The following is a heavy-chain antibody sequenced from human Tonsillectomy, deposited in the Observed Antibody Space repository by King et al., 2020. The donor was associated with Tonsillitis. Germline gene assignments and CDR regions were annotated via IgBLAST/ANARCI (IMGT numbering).Heavy chain of an antibody. V-gene: IGHV3-30*02. CDR3: AKGEVGTLTYFDY. J-gene: IGHJ4*02. CDR1: GFTFTSYG. CDR2: IRYDGSEK. Sequence: VQLVESGGGVVQPGGSLRPSCAASGFTFTSYGMHWVRQAPGKGLEWVTFIRYDGSEKYYADSAKGRFTSPRDKSKNTLFLHIDSLSAEDTAVYYCAKGEVGTLTYFDYWGQGTLVTVSS. D-gene: IGHD1-26*01.